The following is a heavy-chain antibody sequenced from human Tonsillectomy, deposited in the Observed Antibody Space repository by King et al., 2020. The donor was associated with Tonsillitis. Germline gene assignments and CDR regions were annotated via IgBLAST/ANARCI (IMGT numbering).Heavy chain of an antibody. V-gene: IGHV3-30*03. Sequence: VQLVESGGGVVQPGRSLRLSCAASGFTFSNYGMHWVRQAPGTGLEWVAVISYDGRNTYYADSVKGRFTISRDNSKNTLYLQMNSLRPEDTAVYYCVRQXMVRFDFWGQGALVTVSS. CDR2: ISYDGRNT. CDR1: GFTFSNYG. J-gene: IGHJ5*01. CDR3: VRQXMVRFDF. D-gene: IGHD6-19*01.